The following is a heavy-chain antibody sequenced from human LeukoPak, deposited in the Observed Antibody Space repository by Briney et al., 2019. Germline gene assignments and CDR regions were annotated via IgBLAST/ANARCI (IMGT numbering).Heavy chain of an antibody. D-gene: IGHD1-1*01. CDR1: GFTFSNYL. CDR2: IKEDGSEK. V-gene: IGHV3-7*01. Sequence: GGSLRLSCAASGFTFSNYLMSWVRQAPGTGLGWVANIKEDGSEKYFVDSVKGRSTISRDNAKNSLYLQMNSLRAEDTAVYHCARPRRATTGENWGQGTLVTVSS. J-gene: IGHJ4*02. CDR3: ARPRRATTGEN.